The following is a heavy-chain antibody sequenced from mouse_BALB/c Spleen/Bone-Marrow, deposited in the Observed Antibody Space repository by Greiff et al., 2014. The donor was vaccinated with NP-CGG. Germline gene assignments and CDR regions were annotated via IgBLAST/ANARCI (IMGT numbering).Heavy chain of an antibody. J-gene: IGHJ4*01. CDR1: GYTFTSYW. D-gene: IGHD1-1*01. V-gene: IGHV1S41*01. CDR3: ARSYYVSSPYAMDY. CDR2: IAPGSGNI. Sequence: DLVKPGASVKLSCKASGYTFTSYWINWVKQRPGQGLEWIGRIAPGSGNIYYNEMFKVKATLTVDASSSTAYIQLSSLSSEDSAVYFCARSYYVSSPYAMDYWVQGTSVTVSS.